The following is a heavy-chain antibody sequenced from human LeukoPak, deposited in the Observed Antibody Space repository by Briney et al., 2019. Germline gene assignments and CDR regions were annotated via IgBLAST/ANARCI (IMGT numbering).Heavy chain of an antibody. V-gene: IGHV4-61*01. CDR1: GGSVSSGSYY. CDR2: IYYNGST. CDR3: ARVHLHSGSYYFDY. J-gene: IGHJ4*02. Sequence: SETPSLTCTVSGGSVSSGSYYWSWIRQPPGKGLEWIGYIYYNGSTNYNPSLKSRVTISVDTSKNQFSLKLSSVTAADTAVYYCARVHLHSGSYYFDYWGQGTLVTVSS. D-gene: IGHD1-26*01.